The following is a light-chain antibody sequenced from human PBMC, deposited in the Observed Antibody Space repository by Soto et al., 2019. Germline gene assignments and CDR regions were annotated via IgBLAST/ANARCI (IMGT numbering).Light chain of an antibody. Sequence: EIVLTQSPATLSLSPGEGAALSCRASHNFSASYLAWYQQKPGQAPRLLMHGSSNRAVGIPDRFSGSGSGTDFILTISSLEPADFAVYYCQQSSNWPPEITFGQGTRLEIK. CDR2: GSS. CDR3: QQSSNWPPEIT. V-gene: IGKV3D-20*02. CDR1: HNFSASY. J-gene: IGKJ5*01.